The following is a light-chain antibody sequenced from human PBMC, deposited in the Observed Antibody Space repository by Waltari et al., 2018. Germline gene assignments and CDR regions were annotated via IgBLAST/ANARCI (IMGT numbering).Light chain of an antibody. CDR3: QQYGSSPPRIITYT. J-gene: IGKJ2*01. CDR2: GAS. CDR1: QSVSSSY. V-gene: IGKV3-20*01. Sequence: EIVLTQSPGTLSLSPGERATLSCRASQSVSSSYLAWYQQKPGQAPRLLIYGASSRATGIPDRFSGSGSGTDFTLTISRLEPEDFAVYYCQQYGSSPPRIITYTFGQGTKLEIK.